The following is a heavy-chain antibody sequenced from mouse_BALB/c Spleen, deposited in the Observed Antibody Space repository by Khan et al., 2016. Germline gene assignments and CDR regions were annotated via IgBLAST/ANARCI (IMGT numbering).Heavy chain of an antibody. CDR1: AFNIKDTY. V-gene: IGHV14-3*02. J-gene: IGHJ2*01. CDR2: VDPANGNT. Sequence: VQLQQSGAELVKPGASVKLSCTASAFNIKDTYMHWVKQRPEQGLEWIGRVDPANGNTNYDPKFQGKATITADTSSNTAYLQLSSLTSEDTAVYYCARRGPKYFYGSSFGYWGQGTTLTVSS. CDR3: ARRGPKYFYGSSFGY. D-gene: IGHD1-1*01.